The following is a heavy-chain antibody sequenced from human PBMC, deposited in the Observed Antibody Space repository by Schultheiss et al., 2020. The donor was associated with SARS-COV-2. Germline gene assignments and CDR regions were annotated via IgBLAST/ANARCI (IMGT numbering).Heavy chain of an antibody. CDR2: MNPNSGNT. V-gene: IGHV1-2*02. CDR3: AREGEVCSGGSCHNWFDP. J-gene: IGHJ5*02. CDR1: GYTFTGYY. Sequence: ASVKVSCKASGYTFTGYYMHWVRQAPGQGLEWMGWMNPNSGNTGYAQKFQGRVTMTRDTSFSTAYMELSRLRSDDTAVYYCAREGEVCSGGSCHNWFDPWGQGAVVTVSS. D-gene: IGHD2-15*01.